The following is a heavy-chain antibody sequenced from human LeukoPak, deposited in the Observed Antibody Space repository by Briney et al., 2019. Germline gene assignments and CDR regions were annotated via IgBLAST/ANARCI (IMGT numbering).Heavy chain of an antibody. Sequence: ASVKVSCKASGYTFTSYGISWVRQAPGQGLEWMGWISAYNGNTNYAQKLQGRVTMTTDTSTSTAYMELRSRRSDDTAVYYCARDSPPYYDFWSGYWSAEYFQHWGQGTLVTVSS. CDR3: ARDSPPYYDFWSGYWSAEYFQH. CDR2: ISAYNGNT. J-gene: IGHJ1*01. CDR1: GYTFTSYG. D-gene: IGHD3-3*01. V-gene: IGHV1-18*01.